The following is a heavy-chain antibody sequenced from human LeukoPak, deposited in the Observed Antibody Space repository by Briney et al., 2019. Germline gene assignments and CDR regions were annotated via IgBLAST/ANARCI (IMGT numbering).Heavy chain of an antibody. J-gene: IGHJ4*02. CDR2: ITPGDGGT. V-gene: IGHV1-46*01. CDR3: ARDDGWSGYPPDSLDY. CDR1: GYTFTSFY. Sequence: ASVTVSCTPSGYTFTSFYMHWVRQAPGHGLEWMGVITPGDGGTSYAQTFQGRVTITRDTSTRTVYMELRNLKSEDTAVYYCARDDGWSGYPPDSLDYWGQGTLVTVSP. D-gene: IGHD3-3*01.